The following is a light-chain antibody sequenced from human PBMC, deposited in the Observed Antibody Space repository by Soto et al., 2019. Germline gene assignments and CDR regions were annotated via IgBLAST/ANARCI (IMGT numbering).Light chain of an antibody. Sequence: QSVLTQPASVSGSPGQSITISCTGTSSDVGGYNYVSWYQQHPGKAPKLMIHDVSNRPSGVSNRFSGSKSGNTASLTISGPQAEDEADYYCSSYTSSSTRVVFGGGTKLTVL. CDR2: DVS. CDR3: SSYTSSSTRVV. V-gene: IGLV2-14*01. CDR1: SSDVGGYNY. J-gene: IGLJ2*01.